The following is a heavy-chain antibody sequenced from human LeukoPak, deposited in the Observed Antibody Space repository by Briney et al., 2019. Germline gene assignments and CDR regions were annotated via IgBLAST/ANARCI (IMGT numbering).Heavy chain of an antibody. CDR1: GDTISSYY. CDR2: IYYSGST. CDR3: ARVLNPWFGEFAFDY. D-gene: IGHD3-10*01. Sequence: SETLSLTCTVSGDTISSYYWSWIRQPPGKRLEWIGYIYYSGSTNYNPSLKSRLTISLDTSKNQFSLKLSSVTAADTAVYYCARVLNPWFGEFAFDYWGQGALVIVSS. J-gene: IGHJ4*02. V-gene: IGHV4-59*01.